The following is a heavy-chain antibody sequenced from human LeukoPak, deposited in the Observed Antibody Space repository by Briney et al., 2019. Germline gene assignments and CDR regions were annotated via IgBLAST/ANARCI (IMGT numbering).Heavy chain of an antibody. V-gene: IGHV3-30*18. Sequence: GGSLRLSCAASGFTFSSYGIRWVRQAPGKGLEWVAVISYVGDDQFYAESVKGRFTISRDNSKKTVFLQMNSLRGEDTAVYYCAKDRSSGPHYYYGMDVWGQGTTVTVSS. J-gene: IGHJ6*02. CDR2: ISYVGDDQ. CDR3: AKDRSSGPHYYYGMDV. CDR1: GFTFSSYG. D-gene: IGHD6-25*01.